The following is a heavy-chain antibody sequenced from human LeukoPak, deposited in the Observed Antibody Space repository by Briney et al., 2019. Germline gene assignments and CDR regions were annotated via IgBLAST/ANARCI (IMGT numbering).Heavy chain of an antibody. CDR3: TRHDVLTGYW. Sequence: GRSLKLSCAASGFTFTGSAIHWVRQASGKGLEWVGRIRTKTNSYATAYAASVKDRFSMSRDDSKNTAYLQMNSLKTEDTAVYYCTRHDVLTGYWWGQGTLVTVSS. CDR2: IRTKTNSYAT. J-gene: IGHJ4*02. CDR1: GFTFTGSA. V-gene: IGHV3-73*01. D-gene: IGHD3-9*01.